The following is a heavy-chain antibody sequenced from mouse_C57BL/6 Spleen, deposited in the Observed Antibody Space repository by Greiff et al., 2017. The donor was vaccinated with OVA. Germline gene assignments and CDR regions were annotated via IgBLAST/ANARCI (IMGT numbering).Heavy chain of an antibody. Sequence: QVQLQQSGAELARPGASVKLSCKASGYTFTSYGISWVKQRTGQGLEWIGEIYPRSGNTYYNEKFKGKATLTADKSSSTAYMELRSLTSEDSAVYFCARGLTGTFDYFDDWGQGTTLTVSS. J-gene: IGHJ2*01. D-gene: IGHD4-1*01. CDR1: GYTFTSYG. CDR3: ARGLTGTFDYFDD. V-gene: IGHV1-81*01. CDR2: IYPRSGNT.